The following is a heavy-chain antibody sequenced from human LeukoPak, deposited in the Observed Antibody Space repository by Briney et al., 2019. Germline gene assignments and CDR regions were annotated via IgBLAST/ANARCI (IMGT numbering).Heavy chain of an antibody. CDR2: IYYSGST. J-gene: IGHJ4*02. Sequence: SETLSLTCTVSGGSISSYYWSWIRQPPGKGLEWIGYIYYSGSTNYNPSLKSRVTISVDTSKNQFSLKLSSVTAADTAVYYCAREVGDDPYYFDYWGQGTLVTVSS. CDR3: AREVGDDPYYFDY. D-gene: IGHD2-15*01. CDR1: GGSISSYY. V-gene: IGHV4-59*12.